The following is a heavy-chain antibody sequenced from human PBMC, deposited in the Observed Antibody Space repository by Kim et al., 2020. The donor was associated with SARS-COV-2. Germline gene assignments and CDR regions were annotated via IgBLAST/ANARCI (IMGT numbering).Heavy chain of an antibody. CDR2: IYYSGST. V-gene: IGHV4-31*03. Sequence: SETLSLTCTVSGGSISSGGYYWSWIRQHPGKGLEWIGYIYYSGSTYYNPSLKSRVTISVDTSKNQFSLKLSSVTAADTAVYYCARGRGIMITFGGARTSRYFDYWGQGTLVTVSS. CDR3: ARGRGIMITFGGARTSRYFDY. J-gene: IGHJ4*02. D-gene: IGHD3-16*01. CDR1: GGSISSGGYY.